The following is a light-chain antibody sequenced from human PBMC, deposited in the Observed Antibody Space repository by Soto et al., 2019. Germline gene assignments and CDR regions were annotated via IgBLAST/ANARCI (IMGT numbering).Light chain of an antibody. J-gene: IGKJ1*01. CDR1: QDISNF. CDR2: AAS. CDR3: QKYNSAPWT. Sequence: DIQMTQSPSSLSASVGDRLTITYRASQDISNFLAWYQQKPGKVPKVLIYAASTLQSGVPSRFSGSGSGTHFTLTISSLQPEDVATYYCQKYNSAPWTFGQGTKVEIK. V-gene: IGKV1-27*01.